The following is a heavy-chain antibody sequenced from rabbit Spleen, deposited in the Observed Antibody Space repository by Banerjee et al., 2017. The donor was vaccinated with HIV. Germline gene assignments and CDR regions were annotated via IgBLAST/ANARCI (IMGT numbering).Heavy chain of an antibody. CDR1: GFSFSDRDV. J-gene: IGHJ4*01. V-gene: IGHV1S45*01. CDR3: ARDLIGVIGWNFYL. Sequence: QEQLEESGRGLVQPEGSLTLTCKASGFSFSDRDVMCWVRQAPGKGLEWIACINTATGKDVYASWAKGRFTISKTSSTTVTLQMTSLTAADTATYFCARDLIGVIGWNFYLWGQGTLVTV. D-gene: IGHD1-1*01. CDR2: INTATGKD.